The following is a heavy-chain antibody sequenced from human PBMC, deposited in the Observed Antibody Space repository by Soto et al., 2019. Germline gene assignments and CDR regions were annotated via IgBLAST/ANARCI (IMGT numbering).Heavy chain of an antibody. Sequence: SGPTLVNPPQTLTLTCTFSGFSLSTSGMCVSWIRQPPGKALEWLARIDWDDDKYYSTSLKTRLTISEDTSKNQVVLTMTNMDPVDTATYYCARDSEDSSYGMDVWGQGTTVTVSS. CDR3: ARDSEDSSYGMDV. CDR2: IDWDDDK. D-gene: IGHD6-13*01. CDR1: GFSLSTSGMC. V-gene: IGHV2-70*11. J-gene: IGHJ6*02.